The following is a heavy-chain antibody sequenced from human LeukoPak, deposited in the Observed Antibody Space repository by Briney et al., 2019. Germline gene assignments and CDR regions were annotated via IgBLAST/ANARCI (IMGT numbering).Heavy chain of an antibody. J-gene: IGHJ4*02. CDR3: ARGGYGSGSYDYGFLGGEFDY. Sequence: PSETLSLTCTVSGGSISSYYWSWIRQPPGKGLEWIGYIYYSGSTNYNPSLKSRVTISVDTSKNQFSLKLSSVTAADTAVYYCARGGYGSGSYDYGFLGGEFDYWGQGTLVTVSS. V-gene: IGHV4-59*01. D-gene: IGHD3-10*01. CDR1: GGSISSYY. CDR2: IYYSGST.